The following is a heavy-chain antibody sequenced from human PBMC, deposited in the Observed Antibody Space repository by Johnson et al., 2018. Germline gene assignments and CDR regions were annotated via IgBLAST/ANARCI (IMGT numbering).Heavy chain of an antibody. D-gene: IGHD1-26*01. V-gene: IGHV3-66*02. CDR1: GFTVSSNY. J-gene: IGHJ3*02. CDR3: ARATWIVRDAFDI. Sequence: VQLVQSGGGLVQPGGSLRLSCAASGFTVSSNYMSWVRQAPGKGLEWVSVIYSGGSTYYADSVKGRFTIPRDNSKNTLYLQMNSLRAEDTAVYYVARATWIVRDAFDIWGQGTMVTVSS. CDR2: IYSGGST.